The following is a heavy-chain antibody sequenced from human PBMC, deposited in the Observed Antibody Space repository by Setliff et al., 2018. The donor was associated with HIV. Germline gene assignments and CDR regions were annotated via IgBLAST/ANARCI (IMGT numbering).Heavy chain of an antibody. V-gene: IGHV1-69*13. D-gene: IGHD4-17*01. CDR1: GGTFSSYA. J-gene: IGHJ3*02. CDR2: IIPIFGTA. Sequence: SVKVSCKASGGTFSSYAISWVRQAPGQGLEWTGGIIPIFGTANYAQKFQGRVTITADESTSTAYMELSSLRSEDTAVYYCARDQGLAVTHSDDAFDIWGQGTMVTVSS. CDR3: ARDQGLAVTHSDDAFDI.